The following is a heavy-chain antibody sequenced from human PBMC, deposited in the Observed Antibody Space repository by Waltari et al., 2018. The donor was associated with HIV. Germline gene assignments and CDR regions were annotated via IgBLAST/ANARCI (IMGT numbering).Heavy chain of an antibody. J-gene: IGHJ6*02. CDR3: AKDPVYSSSYVYYYYGMDV. D-gene: IGHD6-6*01. Sequence: QVQLVESGGGVVQPGRSLRLSCAASGFTFSSYGMHWVRQAPGKGLEWVAVISYDGSNKYYADSVKGRFTISRDNSKNTLYLQMNSLRAEDTAVYYCAKDPVYSSSYVYYYYGMDVWGQGTTVTVSS. CDR1: GFTFSSYG. CDR2: ISYDGSNK. V-gene: IGHV3-30*18.